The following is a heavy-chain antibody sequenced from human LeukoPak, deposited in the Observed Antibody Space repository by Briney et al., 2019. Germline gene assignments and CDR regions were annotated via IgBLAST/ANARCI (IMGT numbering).Heavy chain of an antibody. V-gene: IGHV3-21*01. Sequence: GGSLRLSCAASGFTFSSYSMNWVRQAPGQGLEWVSYISGSSSYIYYADSVKGRFTISRDNAKNSLYLQMNSLRAKDTDVYFCARYYSASDADIHVWGQGTVVTVSS. D-gene: IGHD3-16*01. CDR1: GFTFSSYS. CDR3: ARYYSASDADIHV. J-gene: IGHJ1*01. CDR2: ISGSSSYI.